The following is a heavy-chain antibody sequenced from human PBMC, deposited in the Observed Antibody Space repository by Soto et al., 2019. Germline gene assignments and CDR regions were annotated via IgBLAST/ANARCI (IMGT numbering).Heavy chain of an antibody. J-gene: IGHJ3*02. V-gene: IGHV3-11*01. CDR2: ISSSGSTI. Sequence: QVQLVESGGGLVKPGGSLRLSCAASGFTFSDYYMSWIRQAPGKGLEWVSYISSSGSTIYYADSVKGRFTISRDNAKNSLYLQMNSLRAEDTAVYYCARGARITMVRGVIAINAFDIWGQGTMVTVSS. CDR3: ARGARITMVRGVIAINAFDI. CDR1: GFTFSDYY. D-gene: IGHD3-10*01.